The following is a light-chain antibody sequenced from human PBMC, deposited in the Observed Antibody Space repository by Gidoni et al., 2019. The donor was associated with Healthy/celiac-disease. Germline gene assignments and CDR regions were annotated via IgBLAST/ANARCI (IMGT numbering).Light chain of an antibody. CDR3: AAWDDSLSAL. V-gene: IGLV1-47*01. CDR1: SSNIGSNY. Sequence: GQRVTISCSGSSSNIGSNYVYWYQQLPGTAPKLLISRNNQRPSGVPDRFSGSKSGTSASLAISGLRSEDEADYYCAAWDDSLSALFGGGTKLTVL. J-gene: IGLJ2*01. CDR2: RNN.